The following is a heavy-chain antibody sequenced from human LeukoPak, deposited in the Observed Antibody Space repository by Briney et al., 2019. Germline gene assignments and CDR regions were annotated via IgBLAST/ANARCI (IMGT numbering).Heavy chain of an antibody. CDR1: GFTFSSYA. V-gene: IGHV3-23*01. Sequence: PGGSLRLSCAASGFTFSSYAMSWVRQAPGKGLEWVAAISGSGGSTYYADSVKGRFTISRDNSKNTLYLQMNSLRAEDTAVYYCASFSCSGGSCYSRGEFFQNWGQGTLVIVSS. CDR2: ISGSGGST. CDR3: ASFSCSGGSCYSRGEFFQN. D-gene: IGHD2-15*01. J-gene: IGHJ1*01.